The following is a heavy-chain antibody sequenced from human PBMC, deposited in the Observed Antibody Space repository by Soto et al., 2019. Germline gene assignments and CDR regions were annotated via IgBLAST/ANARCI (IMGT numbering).Heavy chain of an antibody. J-gene: IGHJ6*02. CDR2: IYYSGST. V-gene: IGHV4-59*01. Sequence: PSETLSLTCTVSGGSISSYYWSWIRQPPGKGLEWIGYIYYSGSTNYNPSLKSRVTISVDTSKNQFSLKLSSVTAADTAVYYCARARVPANYYYYYGMDVWGQGTTVTVS. CDR3: ARARVPANYYYYYGMDV. CDR1: GGSISSYY. D-gene: IGHD2-2*01.